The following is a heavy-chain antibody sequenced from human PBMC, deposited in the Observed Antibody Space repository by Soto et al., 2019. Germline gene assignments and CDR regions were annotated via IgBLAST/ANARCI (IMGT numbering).Heavy chain of an antibody. Sequence: SETLSLTCTVSGGSIISSSYYCVWIRQPPGKGLEWIGSIYYSGSTYYNPSLKSRVTISVDTSKNQFSLKLSSVTAADTAVYYCARPQGGYFDYWGQGTLVTVSS. CDR1: GGSIISSSYY. CDR2: IYYSGST. D-gene: IGHD3-16*01. J-gene: IGHJ4*02. V-gene: IGHV4-39*01. CDR3: ARPQGGYFDY.